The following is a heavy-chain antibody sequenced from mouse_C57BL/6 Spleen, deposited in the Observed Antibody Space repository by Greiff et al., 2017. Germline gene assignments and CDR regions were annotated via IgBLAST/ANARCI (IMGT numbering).Heavy chain of an antibody. CDR1: GYTFTSYW. CDR3: GRDYGSSFWFAY. D-gene: IGHD1-1*01. Sequence: QVQLQQPGAELVMPGASVKLSCKASGYTFTSYWMHWVKQRPGQGLEWIGEIDPSDSYTNYNQKFKGKSTLTVDKSSSTAYMQLSSLTSEDSAVDGGGRDYGSSFWFAYWGQGTLVTVSA. CDR2: IDPSDSYT. J-gene: IGHJ3*01. V-gene: IGHV1-69*01.